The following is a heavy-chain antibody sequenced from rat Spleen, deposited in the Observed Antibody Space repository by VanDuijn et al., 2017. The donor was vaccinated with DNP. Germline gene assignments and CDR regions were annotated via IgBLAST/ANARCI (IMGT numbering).Heavy chain of an antibody. J-gene: IGHJ2*01. CDR3: ASWKSGRFDY. CDR2: INMDSSII. CDR1: GFKFNDYW. Sequence: EVKLVESGGGLAQPGRSLKLSCTASGFKFNDYWMGWVRQAPGKGLEWIAEINMDSSIIKYIPSLKDKITISRDNAQNTLYLQMDSLRSEDTATYYCASWKSGRFDYWGQGVMVTVSS. V-gene: IGHV4-2*01. D-gene: IGHD4-3*01.